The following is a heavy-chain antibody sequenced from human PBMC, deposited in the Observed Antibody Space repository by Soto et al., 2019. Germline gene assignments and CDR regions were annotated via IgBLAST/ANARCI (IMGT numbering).Heavy chain of an antibody. CDR3: TTTMTTATGDDY. CDR1: GFTFSNAW. J-gene: IGHJ4*02. Sequence: GGSLSLSCAASGFTFSNAWMNWVRQAPGRGLEWVGRIKSKTDGGTTDYAAPVKGRFTISRDDSKNTLYLQMNSLKTEDTAVYYCTTTMTTATGDDYWGQGTLVTVSS. D-gene: IGHD4-4*01. CDR2: IKSKTDGGTT. V-gene: IGHV3-15*07.